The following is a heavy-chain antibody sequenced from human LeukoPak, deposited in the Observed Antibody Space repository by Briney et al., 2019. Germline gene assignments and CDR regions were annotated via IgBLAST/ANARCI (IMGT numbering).Heavy chain of an antibody. Sequence: ASVKVSCKASGYTFTSYDINWVRQARGQGLEWMGWMNPNSGNTGYAQKFQGRVTITRNTSIGTAYMELSSLRSEDTAVYYCARRYDELDYWGQGTLVTVSS. V-gene: IGHV1-8*03. CDR1: GYTFTSYD. CDR2: MNPNSGNT. CDR3: ARRYDELDY. J-gene: IGHJ4*02. D-gene: IGHD5-12*01.